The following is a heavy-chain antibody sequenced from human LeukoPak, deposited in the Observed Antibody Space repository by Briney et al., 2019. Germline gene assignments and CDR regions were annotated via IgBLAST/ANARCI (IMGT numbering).Heavy chain of an antibody. V-gene: IGHV3-74*01. D-gene: IGHD3-22*01. J-gene: IGHJ4*02. CDR1: GFTFSSYW. Sequence: PGGSLRLSCAASGFTFSSYWMHWVRQAPGKGLVWVSRINTDGSSTSYADSVKGRFTISRDNAKNTLYLQMNSLRAEDTAVYYCARAEYYYDSSGYDLDYWGQGTLVTVSS. CDR2: INTDGSST. CDR3: ARAEYYYDSSGYDLDY.